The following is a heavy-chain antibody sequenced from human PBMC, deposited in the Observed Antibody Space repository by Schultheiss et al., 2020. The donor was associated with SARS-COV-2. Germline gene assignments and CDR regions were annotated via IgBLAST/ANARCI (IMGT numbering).Heavy chain of an antibody. CDR3: ARQRRQLVRY. Sequence: SETLSLTCAVSGYSISSGYYWGWIRQPPGKGLEWIGSIYHSGSTYYNPSLKSRVTISVDTSKNQFSLKLSSVTAADTAVYYCARQRRQLVRYWGQGTLVTVSS. J-gene: IGHJ4*02. CDR1: GYSISSGYY. CDR2: IYHSGST. V-gene: IGHV4-38-2*01. D-gene: IGHD6-13*01.